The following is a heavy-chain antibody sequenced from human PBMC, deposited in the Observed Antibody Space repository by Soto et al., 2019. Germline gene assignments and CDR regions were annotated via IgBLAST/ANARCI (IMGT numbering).Heavy chain of an antibody. J-gene: IGHJ4*01. CDR1: GFNFNHYA. V-gene: IGHV3-48*01. CDR2: ISRSSETI. CDR3: ARYGSGSNLKDPFDY. Sequence: PGGSLRLSCAASGFNFNHYAMNWVRQTPGKGLEWVSFISRSSETIYYADAVKGRFTISRGNGKNSLYLQVNSLRAEDTAVYYCARYGSGSNLKDPFDYWGHGTLVTVSS. D-gene: IGHD3-10*01.